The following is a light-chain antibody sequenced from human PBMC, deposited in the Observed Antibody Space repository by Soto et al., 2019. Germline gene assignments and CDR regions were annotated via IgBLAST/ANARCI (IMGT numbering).Light chain of an antibody. V-gene: IGLV2-14*01. Sequence: QSVLTQPASVSGSPGQSITISCTGSSNDVGGYNYVSWYQQHPGKAPKLMIYEVSDRPSGVSNRFSGSKSGNTASLTISGLQAEDEADYYCSSYTTGSLWVFGGGTKLTVL. CDR3: SSYTTGSLWV. J-gene: IGLJ3*02. CDR2: EVS. CDR1: SNDVGGYNY.